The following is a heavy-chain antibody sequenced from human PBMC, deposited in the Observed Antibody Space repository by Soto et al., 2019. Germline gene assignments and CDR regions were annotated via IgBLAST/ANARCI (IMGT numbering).Heavy chain of an antibody. D-gene: IGHD3-10*01. CDR1: GYTFTNHG. J-gene: IGHJ6*03. V-gene: IGHV1-18*01. Sequence: QVQLVQSGAEVKKPGASVQVSCKASGYTFTNHGISWVRQAPGQGLEWLGWISANNGDTNYAQKFQGRVTVTTDTTPSTGNMQLRSLRYEDTAVYYCARMVRGAHIDSYHYMDVWGKGTTVTVSS. CDR2: ISANNGDT. CDR3: ARMVRGAHIDSYHYMDV.